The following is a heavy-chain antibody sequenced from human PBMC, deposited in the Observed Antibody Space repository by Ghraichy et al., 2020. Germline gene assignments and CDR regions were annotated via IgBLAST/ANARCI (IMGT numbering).Heavy chain of an antibody. CDR3: ARQSAHPRYSSMLDWFDP. Sequence: ESLNISCTVSGGSISSSSYYWGWIRQPPGKGLEWIGSIYYSGSTYYNPSLKSRVTISVDTSKNQFSLKLSSVTAADTAVYYCARQSAHPRYSSMLDWFDPWGQGTLVTVSS. V-gene: IGHV4-39*01. J-gene: IGHJ5*02. CDR1: GGSISSSSYY. D-gene: IGHD6-13*01. CDR2: IYYSGST.